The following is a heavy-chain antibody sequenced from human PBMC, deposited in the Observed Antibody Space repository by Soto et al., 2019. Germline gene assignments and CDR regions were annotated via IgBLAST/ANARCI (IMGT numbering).Heavy chain of an antibody. D-gene: IGHD3-3*01. Sequence: HPGGSLRLSCAASGFTVSSNYMSWVRQAPGKGLEWVSVIYSGGSTYYADSVKGRVTLTTDTSTSTAYMDLRSLRSDDTAVYYCARDQGITTFGVYSMYYNGMDVWGPGTTVTVS. J-gene: IGHJ6*02. CDR3: ARDQGITTFGVYSMYYNGMDV. V-gene: IGHV3-53*05. CDR1: GFTVSSNY. CDR2: IYSGGST.